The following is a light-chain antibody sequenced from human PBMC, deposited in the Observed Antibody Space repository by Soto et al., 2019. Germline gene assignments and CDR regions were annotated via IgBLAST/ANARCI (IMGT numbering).Light chain of an antibody. V-gene: IGKV1-12*01. CDR3: PQANSFPWT. CDR1: QRINRG. Sequence: DIQMSQSPSSLSASIGDSVTITCRASQRINRGLAWYQHKPGRAPKLLIYDASSLQSGVPSRFSGSGSGTDFTLTISSLQPEDFATYYCPQANSFPWTFGQGTKVDI. J-gene: IGKJ1*01. CDR2: DAS.